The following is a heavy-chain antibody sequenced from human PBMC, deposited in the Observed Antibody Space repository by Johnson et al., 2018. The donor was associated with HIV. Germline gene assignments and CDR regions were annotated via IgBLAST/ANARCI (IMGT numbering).Heavy chain of an antibody. CDR1: GFTFSDFG. D-gene: IGHD3-16*01. Sequence: QVQLVESGGGEVQPGRSLRLSCAASGFTFSDFGMHWVRQAPGKGLEWVSAVSAGGDNTYYADSVEGRFTISRDNSKNTLYLQMNSLRAEDTAVYYCASLGLDLLVKAPLSVVFDAFDVWGQGTMVTVSS. CDR2: VSAGGDNT. J-gene: IGHJ3*01. V-gene: IGHV3-NL1*01. CDR3: ASLGLDLLVKAPLSVVFDAFDV.